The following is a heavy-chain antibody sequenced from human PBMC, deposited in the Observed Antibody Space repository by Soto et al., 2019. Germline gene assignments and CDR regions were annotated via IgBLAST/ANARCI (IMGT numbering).Heavy chain of an antibody. Sequence: GGSLRLSCAASGFTFSSYWMSWVRQAPGKGLEWVANIEQDGSEKYYLDSVKGRFTISRDNAKSSLYLQMNSLRAEDTAVYYCARTHGDSYLLFQFPARTDVWGQGITVT. CDR1: GFTFSSYW. D-gene: IGHD2-21*01. J-gene: IGHJ6*02. CDR2: IEQDGSEK. V-gene: IGHV3-7*01. CDR3: ARTHGDSYLLFQFPARTDV.